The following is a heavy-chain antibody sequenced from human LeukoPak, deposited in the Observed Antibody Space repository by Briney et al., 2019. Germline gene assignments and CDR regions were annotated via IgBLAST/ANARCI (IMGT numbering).Heavy chain of an antibody. J-gene: IGHJ6*04. Sequence: GGSLRLSCAASGFTFSSYSMNWVHQAPGKGLEWVSYISSSGSTIYYADSVKGRFTISRGNAKNSLYLQMNSLRAEDTAVYYCAELGITMIGGVWGKGTTVTISS. CDR3: AELGITMIGGV. CDR1: GFTFSSYS. D-gene: IGHD3-10*02. V-gene: IGHV3-48*04. CDR2: ISSSGSTI.